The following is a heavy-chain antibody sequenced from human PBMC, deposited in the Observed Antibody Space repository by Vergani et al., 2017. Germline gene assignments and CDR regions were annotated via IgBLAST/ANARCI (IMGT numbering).Heavy chain of an antibody. D-gene: IGHD2/OR15-2a*01. CDR3: ARGGLYSFYYFMNV. CDR2: ISFNGLTV. Sequence: VHLVESGGGVVRPGGSLRLSCVASGFRFDQFGMMWVRQSPGKGPEWVAGISFNGLTVGYSESVEGRFTISRDNSKKSLFLQMSNVRAEDTASYHCARGGLYSFYYFMNVWGNGTTVKVSS. J-gene: IGHJ6*03. CDR1: GFRFDQFG. V-gene: IGHV3-20*01.